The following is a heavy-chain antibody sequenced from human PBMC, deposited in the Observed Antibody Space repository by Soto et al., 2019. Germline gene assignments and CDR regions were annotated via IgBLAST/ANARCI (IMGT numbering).Heavy chain of an antibody. CDR2: ISGSGGST. CDR3: ATAGYLDFIVREFDY. Sequence: PGGSLRLSCAASGFTFSSYAMSWVRQAPGKGLEWVSAISGSGGSTYYADSVKGRFTISRDNSKNTLYLQMNSLRAEDTAVYYCATAGYLDFIVREFDYWGQGTLVTVSS. D-gene: IGHD3-9*01. V-gene: IGHV3-23*01. J-gene: IGHJ4*02. CDR1: GFTFSSYA.